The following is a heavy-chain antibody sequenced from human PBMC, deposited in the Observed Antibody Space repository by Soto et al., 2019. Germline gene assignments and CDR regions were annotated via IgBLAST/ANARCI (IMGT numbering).Heavy chain of an antibody. D-gene: IGHD3-3*01. CDR3: ATNFWDFWSGYYEYYYYGMDV. CDR2: IYSGGST. V-gene: IGHV3-53*01. Sequence: GGSLRLSCAASGFTVSINYMSWVRHAPGKGLEWVSVIYSGGSTYYADSVKGRFTISRDNSKNTLYLQMNSLGAEDTAVYYCATNFWDFWSGYYEYYYYGMDVWGQGTTVTVSS. J-gene: IGHJ6*02. CDR1: GFTVSINY.